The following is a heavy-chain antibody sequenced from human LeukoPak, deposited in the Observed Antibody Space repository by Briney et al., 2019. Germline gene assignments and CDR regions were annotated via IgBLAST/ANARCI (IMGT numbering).Heavy chain of an antibody. J-gene: IGHJ4*02. CDR2: IYYTGST. D-gene: IGHD3-10*01. V-gene: IGHV4-39*01. CDR3: ASRTRFGELRFDY. Sequence: SETLSLTCTVSGGSISTSSYYWGWIRQPPGKGLEWIGSIYYTGSTYYNPSLNSRVTVSVDTSKNQFSLKLSSVTAADTAMYYCASRTRFGELRFDYWGQGTLVTVSS. CDR1: GGSISTSSYY.